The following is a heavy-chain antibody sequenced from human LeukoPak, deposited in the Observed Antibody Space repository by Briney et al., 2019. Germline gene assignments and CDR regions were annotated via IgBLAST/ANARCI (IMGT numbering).Heavy chain of an antibody. Sequence: GGSLRLSCAASGFTFSSYGMHWVRQAPGKGLEWVAVISYDGSNKYYADSVKGRFTISRDNSKNTLYLQMNSLRAEDTAVYYCARDLGIDDSSGYPPDYWGQGTLVTVSS. CDR3: ARDLGIDDSSGYPPDY. J-gene: IGHJ4*02. V-gene: IGHV3-30*03. D-gene: IGHD3-22*01. CDR2: ISYDGSNK. CDR1: GFTFSSYG.